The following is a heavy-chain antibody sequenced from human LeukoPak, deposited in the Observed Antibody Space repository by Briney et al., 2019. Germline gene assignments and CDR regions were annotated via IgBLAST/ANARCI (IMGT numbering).Heavy chain of an antibody. Sequence: KPSETLSLTCTVSGGSISSYYWSWIRQPPGKGLEWIGYIYYSGSTNYNPSLKSRVTISVDTSKNQFSLKLSSVTAADTAVYYCATLGITGTTLDYWGQGTLVTAAS. CDR3: ATLGITGTTLDY. D-gene: IGHD1-7*01. CDR2: IYYSGST. J-gene: IGHJ4*02. CDR1: GGSISSYY. V-gene: IGHV4-59*08.